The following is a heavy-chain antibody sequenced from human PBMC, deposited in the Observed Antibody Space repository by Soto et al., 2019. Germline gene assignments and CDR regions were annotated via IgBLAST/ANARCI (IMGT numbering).Heavy chain of an antibody. Sequence: PSETLSLTCTVSGAPITSGDYYWNWIRQPPGKGLEWIGYIYYNGNTYYNPSLKSRVSISIDTSKNQFSLKLTSVTAADTALYYCAKGRGTSPLDPWGQGTLVTVSS. D-gene: IGHD2-2*01. V-gene: IGHV4-30-4*01. J-gene: IGHJ5*02. CDR1: GAPITSGDYY. CDR2: IYYNGNT. CDR3: AKGRGTSPLDP.